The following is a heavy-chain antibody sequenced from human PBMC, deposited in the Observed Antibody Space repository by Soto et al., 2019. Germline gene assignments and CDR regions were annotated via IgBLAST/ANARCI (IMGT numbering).Heavy chain of an antibody. V-gene: IGHV1-18*04. CDR3: AREDLGYCSSTSCYGYAFDI. CDR2: ISAYNGNT. D-gene: IGHD2-2*01. CDR1: GYTLTSYG. Sequence: SVKVSCKASGYTLTSYGISWVRQAPGQGLEWMGWISAYNGNTNYAQKLQGRVTMTTDTSTSTAYMELRSLRSDDTAVYYCAREDLGYCSSTSCYGYAFDIWGQGTMVTVSS. J-gene: IGHJ3*02.